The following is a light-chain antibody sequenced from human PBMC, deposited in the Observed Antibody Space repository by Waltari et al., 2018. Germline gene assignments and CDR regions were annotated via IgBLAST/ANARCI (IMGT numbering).Light chain of an antibody. V-gene: IGKV3-15*01. Sequence: EIVMTQSPATLSVSPGEGATLSCRASQSVSSNLAWYQHKPGQAPRPLIYGASTRANGIPARFSGSGSGTEFTLTISSLQSEDFAFYYCQQYNNWPPEDTFGQGTKLEIK. J-gene: IGKJ2*01. CDR3: QQYNNWPPEDT. CDR1: QSVSSN. CDR2: GAS.